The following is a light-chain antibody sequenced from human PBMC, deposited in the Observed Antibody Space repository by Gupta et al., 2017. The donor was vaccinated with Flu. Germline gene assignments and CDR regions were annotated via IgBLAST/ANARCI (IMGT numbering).Light chain of an antibody. CDR2: ATS. CDR1: QSVSAKY. Sequence: VLTQSPGSRSCSTGERATLACRASQSVSAKYLAWYQQTPGQAPRLLIYATSSRATGIPDRFSGSGSGTDFTLTISRLEPEDFGVYYCQQYGSSPTTFGHGTRLEIK. J-gene: IGKJ5*01. V-gene: IGKV3-20*01. CDR3: QQYGSSPTT.